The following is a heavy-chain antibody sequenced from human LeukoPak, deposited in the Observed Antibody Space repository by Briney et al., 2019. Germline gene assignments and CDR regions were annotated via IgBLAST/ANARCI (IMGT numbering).Heavy chain of an antibody. D-gene: IGHD3-10*01. CDR1: GFTFSSYS. Sequence: GGSPRLSCAASGFTFSSYSMNWVRQAPGKGLEWVSSISSSSSYIYYADSVKGRFTISRDNAKNSLYLQMNSLRAEDTAVYYCARWAITMVRDPPRSYGMDVWGKGTTVTVSS. J-gene: IGHJ6*04. CDR2: ISSSSSYI. CDR3: ARWAITMVRDPPRSYGMDV. V-gene: IGHV3-21*01.